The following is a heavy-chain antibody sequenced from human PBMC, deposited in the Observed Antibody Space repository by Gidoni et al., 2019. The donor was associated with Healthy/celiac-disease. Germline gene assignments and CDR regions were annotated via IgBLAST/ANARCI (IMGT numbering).Heavy chain of an antibody. CDR2: IGTAGDT. CDR3: ARERTTVTNGYYYYYGMDV. V-gene: IGHV3-13*01. Sequence: EVQLVESGGGLVQPGGSLRLSCAASGFTFSSYDMHWVRQATGKGLEWVSAIGTAGDTYYPGSVKGRFTISRENAKNSLYLQMNSLRAGDTAVYYCARERTTVTNGYYYYYGMDVWGQGTTVTVSS. J-gene: IGHJ6*02. D-gene: IGHD4-17*01. CDR1: GFTFSSYD.